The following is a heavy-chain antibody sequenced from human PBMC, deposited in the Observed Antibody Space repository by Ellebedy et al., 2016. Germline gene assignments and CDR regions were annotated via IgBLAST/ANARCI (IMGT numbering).Heavy chain of an antibody. CDR3: ATAPKDQYFDY. CDR1: GGTITTYY. V-gene: IGHV4-59*01. Sequence: GSLRLXCTVSGGTITTYYWTWIRQPPGKGLEWIGLIYHSGTTNYNPPLKSRVTISIDTSKNQFSLKLSSVSAADTAVYYCATAPKDQYFDYWGQGTLVTVSS. J-gene: IGHJ4*02. CDR2: IYHSGTT.